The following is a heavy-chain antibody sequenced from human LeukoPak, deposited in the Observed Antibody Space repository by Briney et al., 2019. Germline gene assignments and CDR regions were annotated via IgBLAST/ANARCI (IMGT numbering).Heavy chain of an antibody. V-gene: IGHV3-48*03. J-gene: IGHJ4*02. Sequence: SGGSLRLTCAASGFTVSSYEMNWVRQAPGKGLEWVSHIPSSDTTTYYADSVKGRFTMSRDNAKNSLYPQMNSLRVEDTAVYYCAREGKGPAGDYWGQGTLVTVSS. CDR1: GFTVSSYE. D-gene: IGHD3-10*01. CDR3: AREGKGPAGDY. CDR2: IPSSDTTT.